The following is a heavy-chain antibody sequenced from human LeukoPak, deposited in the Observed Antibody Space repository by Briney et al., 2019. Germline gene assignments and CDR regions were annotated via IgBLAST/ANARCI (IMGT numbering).Heavy chain of an antibody. CDR2: IKQDGSEK. CDR3: ARSTLRFLEWDESYYYMDA. J-gene: IGHJ6*03. V-gene: IGHV3-7*01. CDR1: GFTFSSYW. Sequence: GGSLRLSCAASGFTFSSYWMSWVRQAPGKGLEWVANIKQDGSEKYYVDSTKGRFTISRDNAKNSLYLQMNSLRAEDTAVYYCARSTLRFLEWDESYYYMDAWGKGTTVTVSS. D-gene: IGHD3-3*01.